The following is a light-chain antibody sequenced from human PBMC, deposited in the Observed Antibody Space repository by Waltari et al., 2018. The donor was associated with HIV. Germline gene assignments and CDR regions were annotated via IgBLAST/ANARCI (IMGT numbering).Light chain of an antibody. CDR2: DVT. CDR3: SSYTTDNTVV. Sequence: QSALTQPASVSGSPGQSIPISCSGSRRDIPTYGYVSWNKKQPDKAPKLLIFDVTDRPSGVSRRFSGSKSGNTASLTISGLQPDDEADYYCSSYTTDNTVVFGGGTRLTVL. J-gene: IGLJ2*01. V-gene: IGLV2-14*03. CDR1: RRDIPTYGY.